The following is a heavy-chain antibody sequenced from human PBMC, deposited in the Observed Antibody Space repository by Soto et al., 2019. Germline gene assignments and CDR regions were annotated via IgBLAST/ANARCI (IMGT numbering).Heavy chain of an antibody. CDR2: ISSSSGSI. CDR3: AGLIWGSYRYGFDY. CDR1: GFTFSTYS. Sequence: GGSLRLSCAASGFTFSTYSMNWVRQAPGKGLEWVSYISSSSGSIYYADSVKGRFTISRDNAKNSLYLQMNSLRAEDTAVYYCAGLIWGSYRYGFDYWGQGTLVTVSS. J-gene: IGHJ4*02. V-gene: IGHV3-48*01. D-gene: IGHD3-16*02.